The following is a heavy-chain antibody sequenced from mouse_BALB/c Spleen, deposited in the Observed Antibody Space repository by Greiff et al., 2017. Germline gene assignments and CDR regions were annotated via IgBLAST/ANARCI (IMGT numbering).Heavy chain of an antibody. CDR2: INPYNGAT. CDR1: GYSFTGYY. Sequence: EVQLQQSGPELVKPGASVKISCKASGYSFTGYYMHWVKQSHVKSLEWIGRINPYNGATSYNQNFKDKVSLTVDKSSSTAYMELHSLTSEDSAVYYCARSDYYGSSPFDYWGQGTTLTVSS. J-gene: IGHJ2*01. V-gene: IGHV1-31*01. D-gene: IGHD1-1*01. CDR3: ARSDYYGSSPFDY.